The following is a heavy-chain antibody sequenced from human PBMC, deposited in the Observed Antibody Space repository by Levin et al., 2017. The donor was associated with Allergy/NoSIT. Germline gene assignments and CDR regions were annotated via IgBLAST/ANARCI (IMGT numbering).Heavy chain of an antibody. J-gene: IGHJ4*02. CDR1: GFTFSSYP. Sequence: GESLKISCAASGFTFSSYPMHWVRQAPGKGLEWVALISYDGDNQYYADSVRGRFSISRENSKDTLYLQMNSLRPDDTAVYYCARTLTGTGVFDYWGQGSLGTVSS. D-gene: IGHD1-7*01. V-gene: IGHV3-30-3*01. CDR2: ISYDGDNQ. CDR3: ARTLTGTGVFDY.